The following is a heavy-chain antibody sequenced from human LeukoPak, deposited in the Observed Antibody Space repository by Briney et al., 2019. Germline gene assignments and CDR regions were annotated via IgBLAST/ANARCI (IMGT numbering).Heavy chain of an antibody. CDR2: IYPGDSDT. CDR1: GYSFTNYW. J-gene: IGHJ4*02. V-gene: IGHV5-51*01. D-gene: IGHD3-3*01. Sequence: GESLKISCKGSGYSFTNYWIGWVRQLPGKGLEWMGIIYPGDSDTRYSPSFQGQVTISADKSISTAYLQWSSLKASDTAMYYCARHSYDFWSGYYSDYWGQGTLVTVSS. CDR3: ARHSYDFWSGYYSDY.